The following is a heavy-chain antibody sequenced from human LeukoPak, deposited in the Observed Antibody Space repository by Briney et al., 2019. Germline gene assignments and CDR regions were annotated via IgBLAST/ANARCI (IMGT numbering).Heavy chain of an antibody. V-gene: IGHV3-23*01. CDR3: ASHRRMNKYYYDSSGYYLDY. CDR2: ISPSGDIK. J-gene: IGHJ4*02. Sequence: PGGSLRLSCVASGFTFSRHGMNWVRQAPGKGLEWVSGISPSGDIKYYVDSVKGRFTVSRDNSKNTLYLQMNSLRAEDTAVYYRASHRRMNKYYYDSSGYYLDYWGQGTLVTVSS. D-gene: IGHD3-22*01. CDR1: GFTFSRHG.